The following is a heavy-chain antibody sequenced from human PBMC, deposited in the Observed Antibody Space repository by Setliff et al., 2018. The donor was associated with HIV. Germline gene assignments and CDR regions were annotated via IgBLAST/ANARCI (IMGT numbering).Heavy chain of an antibody. V-gene: IGHV4-4*08. CDR3: ARLRGLNLEPFDY. CDR1: GGSIRSFF. CDR2: IYTSGST. D-gene: IGHD1-1*01. Sequence: SETLSLTCTVSGGSIRSFFWSWIRQPPGKGLEWIGHIYTSGSTNYNPSLKSRVTMSVDTSKNQFSLNLSSVTAADTAVYYCARLRGLNLEPFDYWGQGTLVTVSS. J-gene: IGHJ4*02.